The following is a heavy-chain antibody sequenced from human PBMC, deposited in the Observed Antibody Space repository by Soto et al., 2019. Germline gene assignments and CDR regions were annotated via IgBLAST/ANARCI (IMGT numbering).Heavy chain of an antibody. V-gene: IGHV3-23*01. CDR1: GLPLGTHD. J-gene: IGHJ5*02. Sequence: GGSLRLSCSASGLPLGTHDMGWVRQAPGTGLEWVSSISGTGAKTYYSNAVTGRFTISRDNSKNTLHLQMQNLRAEDTAIYYCARAMTYYDSKGWFHPWGQGTLVTVSS. D-gene: IGHD3-22*01. CDR3: ARAMTYYDSKGWFHP. CDR2: ISGTGAKT.